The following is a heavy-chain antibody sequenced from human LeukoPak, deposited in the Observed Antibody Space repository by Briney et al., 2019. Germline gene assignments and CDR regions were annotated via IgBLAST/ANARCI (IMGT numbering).Heavy chain of an antibody. V-gene: IGHV1-8*02. D-gene: IGHD6-13*01. CDR1: GYTFTSYG. Sequence: ASVKVSCKASGYTFTSYGISWVRQATGQGLEWMGWMNPNSGNTGYAQKFQGRVTMTRNTSISTAYMELSSLRSEDTAVYYCARGSIAAAGFDYWGQGTLVTVSS. CDR2: MNPNSGNT. CDR3: ARGSIAAAGFDY. J-gene: IGHJ4*02.